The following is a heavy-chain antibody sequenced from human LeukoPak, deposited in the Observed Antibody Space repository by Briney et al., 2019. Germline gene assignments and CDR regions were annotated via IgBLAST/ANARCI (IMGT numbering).Heavy chain of an antibody. CDR2: ISAYNGNT. V-gene: IGHV1-18*01. CDR1: AYTSTSYG. D-gene: IGHD6-19*01. Sequence: ASVKASSKASAYTSTSYGTSWVRQAPEQRLEWMGWISAYNGNTNYAQKLQGRVTMTTDTSTSTAYMELRSLRSDDTAVYYCARDLKRGYSSGRYSWGTGSSNDYWGQGTLVTVSS. J-gene: IGHJ4*02. CDR3: ARDLKRGYSSGRYSWGTGSSNDY.